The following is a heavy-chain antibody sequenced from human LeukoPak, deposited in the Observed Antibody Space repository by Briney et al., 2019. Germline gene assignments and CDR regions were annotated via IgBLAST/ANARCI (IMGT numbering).Heavy chain of an antibody. Sequence: GGTLRLSCAASGFTFSSCGKHWVRQPPGQGEERVAVISCDGIIKYYADSAKGRFTISRENSKNTLYLQMNSLRAEDTAVYYCAKVAAEAKGNWFDPWGQGTLVTVSS. CDR3: AKVAAEAKGNWFDP. CDR2: ISCDGIIK. D-gene: IGHD6-25*01. CDR1: GFTFSSCG. V-gene: IGHV3-30*18. J-gene: IGHJ5*02.